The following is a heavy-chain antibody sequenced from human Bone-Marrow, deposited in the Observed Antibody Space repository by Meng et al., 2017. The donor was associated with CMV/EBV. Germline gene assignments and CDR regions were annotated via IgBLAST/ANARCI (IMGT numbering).Heavy chain of an antibody. J-gene: IGHJ4*02. Sequence: ASVKVSCKASGYTFTGYYMHWVRQAPGQGLEWMGWINPNSGGTNYAPKFQGRVTLTRNTSINTAYMEVSSLRSGDTAVYYCARGVRYGSGKEFFDSWGQGTLVTVSS. CDR1: GYTFTGYY. V-gene: IGHV1-2*02. CDR2: INPNSGGT. D-gene: IGHD3-10*01. CDR3: ARGVRYGSGKEFFDS.